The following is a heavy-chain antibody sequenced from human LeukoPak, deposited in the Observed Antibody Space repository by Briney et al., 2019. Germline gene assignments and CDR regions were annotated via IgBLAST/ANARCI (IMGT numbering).Heavy chain of an antibody. CDR2: IYTSGST. D-gene: IGHD3-10*01. V-gene: IGHV4-4*07. Sequence: PSETLSLTCTVSGGSISSYYWSWIRQPAGKGLEWIGRIYTSGSTNHNPSLKSRVTMSVDTSKNQFSLKLSSVTAADTAVYYCARAPHYYGSGSYARDAFDIWGQGTMVTVSS. CDR1: GGSISSYY. CDR3: ARAPHYYGSGSYARDAFDI. J-gene: IGHJ3*02.